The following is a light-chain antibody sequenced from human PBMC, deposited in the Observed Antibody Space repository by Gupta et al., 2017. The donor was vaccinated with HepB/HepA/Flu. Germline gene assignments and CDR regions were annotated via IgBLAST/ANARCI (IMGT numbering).Light chain of an antibody. Sequence: QSALTQPASGSESPGQSLTISCPGSSSDIGSDNYVSWYQQHPGKAPKLMIFDVTNRPSGLSERFSGSKSGNTASLTISGLPAEDEADYYCSSFTTSSTWVFGGGTKLTVL. CDR1: SSDIGSDNY. J-gene: IGLJ3*02. CDR3: SSFTTSSTWV. V-gene: IGLV2-14*01. CDR2: DVT.